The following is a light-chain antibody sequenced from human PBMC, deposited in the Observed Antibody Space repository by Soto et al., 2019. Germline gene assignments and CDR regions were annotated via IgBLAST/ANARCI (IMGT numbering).Light chain of an antibody. CDR1: QDISNY. CDR2: DAS. J-gene: IGKJ3*01. Sequence: DIQMTQSPSSLSASVGDRVTITCQASQDISNYLNWYQQKPGKAPKLLIYDASNLETGVPSRFSRRGSGTDFTFTITILQPEDIATYYCQYYYNLPITFGPGTKVDIK. V-gene: IGKV1-33*01. CDR3: QYYYNLPIT.